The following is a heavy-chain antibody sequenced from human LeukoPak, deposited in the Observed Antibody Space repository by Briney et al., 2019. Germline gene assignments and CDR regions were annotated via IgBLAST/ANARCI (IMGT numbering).Heavy chain of an antibody. CDR2: TNPGGSNT. Sequence: GGSLRLSCAASGFTFSNYWMHWVRQVPGKGLVWVSRTNPGGSNTAYADSVKGRFTVSRDNARNTLYLQMDSLRAEDTAVYYCARSNQADDYWGQGTLVTVSS. D-gene: IGHD1-14*01. CDR3: ARSNQADDY. J-gene: IGHJ4*02. V-gene: IGHV3-74*01. CDR1: GFTFSNYW.